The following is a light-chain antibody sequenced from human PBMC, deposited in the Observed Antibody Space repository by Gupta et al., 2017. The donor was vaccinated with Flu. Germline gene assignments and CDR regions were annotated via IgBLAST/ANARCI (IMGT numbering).Light chain of an antibody. CDR1: QTVTDGY. V-gene: IGKV3-20*01. J-gene: IGKJ4*01. CDR2: GVS. Sequence: EIVLTQSPGTLSLSPGDRATLSCRASQTVTDGYLAWYQQTPGQAPRLLIFGVSNRATGIPARFSGNGSGTDFTLTISRLEPEDFAVYYCQQHGGSPPITFGGGTRVEFK. CDR3: QQHGGSPPIT.